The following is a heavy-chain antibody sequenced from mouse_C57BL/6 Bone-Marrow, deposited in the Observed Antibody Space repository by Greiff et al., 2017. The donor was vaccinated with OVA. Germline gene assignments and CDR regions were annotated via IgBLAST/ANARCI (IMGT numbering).Heavy chain of an antibody. CDR1: GFNIKDDY. Sequence: EVQLQQSGAELVRPGASVKLSCTASGFNIKDDYMHWVKQRPEQGLEWIGWIDPENGDTEYASKFQGKATITADTSSNTAYLQLSSLTSEDTAVYYCTLSTPWFAYWGQGTLVTVSA. D-gene: IGHD2-1*01. V-gene: IGHV14-4*01. CDR3: TLSTPWFAY. CDR2: IDPENGDT. J-gene: IGHJ3*01.